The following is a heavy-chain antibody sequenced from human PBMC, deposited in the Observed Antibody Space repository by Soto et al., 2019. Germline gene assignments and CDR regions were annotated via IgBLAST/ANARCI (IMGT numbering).Heavy chain of an antibody. J-gene: IGHJ5*02. D-gene: IGHD2-8*01. CDR1: GFTFSNAW. V-gene: IGHV3-15*01. CDR2: IKSKTDGGTT. CDR3: TTDLYLLMVYAPLPWFDP. Sequence: VGSLRLSCAASGFTFSNAWMSWVRQAPGKGLEWVGRIKSKTDGGTTDYAAPVKGRFTISRDDSKNTLYLQMNSLKTEDTAVYYCTTDLYLLMVYAPLPWFDPWGQGTLVTVSS.